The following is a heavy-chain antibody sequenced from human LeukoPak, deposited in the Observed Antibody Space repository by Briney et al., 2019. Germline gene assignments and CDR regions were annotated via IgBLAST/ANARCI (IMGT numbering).Heavy chain of an antibody. CDR1: GRSISSYY. CDR3: ARGARGYSYGHFDY. Sequence: KPSETLSLTCTVSGRSISSYYWSWIRQPPGKGLEGIGYFYYSGSTNYNPSLKSRVTISVDTSKNQFSLKLSTVTAADTAVYYCARGARGYSYGHFDYWGQGTLATASS. J-gene: IGHJ4*02. V-gene: IGHV4-59*01. CDR2: FYYSGST. D-gene: IGHD5-18*01.